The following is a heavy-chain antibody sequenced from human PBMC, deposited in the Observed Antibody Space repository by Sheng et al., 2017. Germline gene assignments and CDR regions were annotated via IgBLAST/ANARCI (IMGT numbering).Heavy chain of an antibody. CDR1: GYTFTNYA. D-gene: IGHD5-12*01. CDR2: ISPYNGNT. J-gene: IGHJ4*02. Sequence: QAQLVQSGVEVKKPGASVKVSCKASGYTFTNYAINWVRQAPGQGLEWMGLISPYNGNTNYAQNLQGRVTMTTDTSTSTAYMELRSLRSDDTAMYYCARDLEAGLQWNFAFWGQGTLVTVSS. V-gene: IGHV1-18*01. CDR3: ARDLEAGLQWNFAF.